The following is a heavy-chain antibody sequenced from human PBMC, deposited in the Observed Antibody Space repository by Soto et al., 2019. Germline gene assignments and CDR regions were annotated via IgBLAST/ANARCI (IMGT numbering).Heavy chain of an antibody. CDR3: ARGMATVTKPFDP. V-gene: IGHV3-48*01. CDR2: ISSSSSTI. J-gene: IGHJ5*02. CDR1: GFTFSSYS. Sequence: EVQLVESGGGLVQPGGSLRLSCAASGFTFSSYSMNWVRQAPGKGLEWVSYISSSSSTIYYADSVKGRFTISRDNAKNSLYLQMNSLRAEDTAVYYCARGMATVTKPFDPWGQGTLVTVSS. D-gene: IGHD4-17*01.